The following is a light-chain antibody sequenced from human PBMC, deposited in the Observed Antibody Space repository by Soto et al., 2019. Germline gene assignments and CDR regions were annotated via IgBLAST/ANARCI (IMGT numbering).Light chain of an antibody. CDR2: GAS. Sequence: EIVLTQSPGTLSLSPGERATLSCRASQTVSSSNLAWYQQKPGQAPRLLIYGASSRATGIQDRFSGSGSGTDFTLTISRLEPEDFAVYYCQEDGSSRTFGQGTKVEI. J-gene: IGKJ1*01. V-gene: IGKV3-20*01. CDR1: QTVSSSN. CDR3: QEDGSSRT.